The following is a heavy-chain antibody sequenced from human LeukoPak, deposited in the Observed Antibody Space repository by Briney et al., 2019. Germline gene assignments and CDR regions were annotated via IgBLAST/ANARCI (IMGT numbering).Heavy chain of an antibody. V-gene: IGHV1-18*01. Sequence: ASVKVSCKASGYTFTSYGISWVRQAPGQELEWMGWISAYNGNTNYAQKLQGRVTMTTDTSTSTAYMELRSLRSDDTAVYYCSRAHSYSSGWSGYSDYWGQGTLVTVSS. CDR3: SRAHSYSSGWSGYSDY. J-gene: IGHJ4*02. CDR1: GYTFTSYG. CDR2: ISAYNGNT. D-gene: IGHD6-19*01.